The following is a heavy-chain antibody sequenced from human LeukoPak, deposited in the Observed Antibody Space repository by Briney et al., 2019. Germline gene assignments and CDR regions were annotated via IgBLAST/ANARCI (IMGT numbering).Heavy chain of an antibody. Sequence: GGSLRLSCAASGFTFSDSAMHWVRQASGTGLEWVARIRSKANTYAASYAASVKGRFTISRDDSKNTASLQMNSLKTEDTAVYYCMARGDSCGLFDYWGHGTLVTVSS. D-gene: IGHD2-21*02. V-gene: IGHV3-73*01. J-gene: IGHJ4*01. CDR3: MARGDSCGLFDY. CDR1: GFTFSDSA. CDR2: IRSKANTYAA.